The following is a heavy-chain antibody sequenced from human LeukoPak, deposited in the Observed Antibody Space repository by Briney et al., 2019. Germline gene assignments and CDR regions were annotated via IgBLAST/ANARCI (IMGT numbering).Heavy chain of an antibody. CDR3: AKDRGGYCSSTSCYTGIGWFDP. V-gene: IGHV3-23*01. CDR1: GFTFSSYA. D-gene: IGHD2-2*02. CDR2: ISGSGGST. J-gene: IGHJ5*02. Sequence: TGGSLRLSCAASGFTFSSYAMSWVRQAPGKGLEWVSAISGSGGSTYYADSVKGRFTISRDNSKNTLYLQMNSLRAEDTAVYYCAKDRGGYCSSTSCYTGIGWFDPWGQGALVTVSS.